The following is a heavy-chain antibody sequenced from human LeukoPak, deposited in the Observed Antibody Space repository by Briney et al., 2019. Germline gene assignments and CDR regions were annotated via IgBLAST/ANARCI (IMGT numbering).Heavy chain of an antibody. CDR3: ARDFDGPRASDY. J-gene: IGHJ4*02. D-gene: IGHD4-17*01. V-gene: IGHV3-74*01. Sequence: GESLRLSCAASGFTFSYFWVHWFRQTPGKGLVWVSCINTDGSYSSYADSVKGRFTIPRDNVRNTLYLQMNSLRAEDSAVYYCARDFDGPRASDYWGQGISVTVSS. CDR1: GFTFSYFW. CDR2: INTDGSYS.